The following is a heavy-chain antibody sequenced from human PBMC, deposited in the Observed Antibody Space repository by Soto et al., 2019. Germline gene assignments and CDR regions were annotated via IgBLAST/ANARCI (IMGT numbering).Heavy chain of an antibody. CDR2: IGGSGAGT. CDR3: ARGGGIAVAGTHLDY. Sequence: EVQLLESGGGLVQPGGSLRLSCAASGFTFSSYAMSWVRQAPGKGLEWVSGIGGSGAGTNYADSVKGRFTISRDNSKNTLYLQMSSLRAADTAVYYCARGGGIAVAGTHLDYWGQGTLVTVSS. J-gene: IGHJ4*02. V-gene: IGHV3-23*01. D-gene: IGHD6-19*01. CDR1: GFTFSSYA.